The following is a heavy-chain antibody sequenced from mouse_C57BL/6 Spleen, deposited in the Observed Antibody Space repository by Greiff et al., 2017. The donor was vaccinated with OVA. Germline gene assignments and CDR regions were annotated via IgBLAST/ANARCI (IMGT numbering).Heavy chain of an antibody. Sequence: ESGPGLVKPSQSLSLTCSVTGYSITSGYYWNWIRQFPGNKLEWMGYISYDGSNNYNPSLKNRISITRDTSKNQFFLKLNSVTTEDTATYYCARVNYGYAMDYWGQGTSVTVSS. D-gene: IGHD1-1*01. V-gene: IGHV3-6*01. CDR3: ARVNYGYAMDY. CDR2: ISYDGSN. CDR1: GYSITSGYY. J-gene: IGHJ4*01.